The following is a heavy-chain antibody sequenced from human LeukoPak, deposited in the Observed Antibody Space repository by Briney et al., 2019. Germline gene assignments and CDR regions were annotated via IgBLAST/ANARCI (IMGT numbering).Heavy chain of an antibody. CDR1: GLTFSSYA. J-gene: IGHJ1*01. V-gene: IGHV3-23*01. CDR3: AKGTYYYDSGSYLECFGEN. Sequence: GGSLRLSCAASGLTFSSYAMSWVRQAPGQGLEWVSTIRNVGGRTYYANSVKGRFTISRDNSKSTLYLQMNTLRTEDTAVYYCAKGTYYYDSGSYLECFGENWGQGTLVTVSS. CDR2: IRNVGGRT. D-gene: IGHD3-10*01.